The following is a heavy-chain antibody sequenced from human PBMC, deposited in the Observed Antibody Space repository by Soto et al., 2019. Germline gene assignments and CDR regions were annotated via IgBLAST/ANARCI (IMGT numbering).Heavy chain of an antibody. V-gene: IGHV3-30*18. CDR1: GFTFSSYG. CDR3: AKDHGPYYYDSSGYFDY. Sequence: RLSCAASGFTFSSYGMHWVRQAPGKGLEWVAVISYDGSNKYYADSVKGRFTISRDNSKNTLYLQMNSLRAEDTAVYYCAKDHGPYYYDSSGYFDYWGQGTLVTVSS. CDR2: ISYDGSNK. D-gene: IGHD3-22*01. J-gene: IGHJ4*02.